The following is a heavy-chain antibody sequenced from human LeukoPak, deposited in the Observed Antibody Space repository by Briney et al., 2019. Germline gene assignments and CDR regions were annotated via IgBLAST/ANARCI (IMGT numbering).Heavy chain of an antibody. D-gene: IGHD1-26*01. CDR3: IKDMGFDLLKDAFDL. J-gene: IGHJ3*01. CDR1: GFSLDDYA. V-gene: IGHV3-9*01. Sequence: PGGSLRLSCAASGFSLDDYAMHWVRQAPGQGLEWVSSIIWDGRNMAYAASVKGRFTISRDNAQNSLYLQMYSLKIEDTAFYYCIKDMGFDLLKDAFDLWGQGMLVTVSS. CDR2: IIWDGRNM.